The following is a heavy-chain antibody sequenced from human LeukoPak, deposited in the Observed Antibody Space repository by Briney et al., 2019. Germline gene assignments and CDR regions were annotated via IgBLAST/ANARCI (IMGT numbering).Heavy chain of an antibody. CDR3: GIYRGSNGELDY. V-gene: IGHV4-31*03. CDR1: LECITSIGFY. J-gene: IGHJ4*02. CDR2: MYYGETT. Sequence: PSETLSLTRTLSLECITSIGFYCSWIRQHPGKGLEWIGFMYYGETTFYDQSNNSRATISVDTIKIEFSLKLTSVTAAYMAMYYCGIYRGSNGELDYWGQGTLVTVSS. D-gene: IGHD1-26*01.